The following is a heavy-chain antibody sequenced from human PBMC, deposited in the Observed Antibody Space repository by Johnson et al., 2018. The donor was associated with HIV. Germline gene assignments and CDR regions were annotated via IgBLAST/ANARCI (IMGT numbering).Heavy chain of an antibody. CDR2: IKQDGSEK. CDR3: ARVEPIRRAIDAFDI. V-gene: IGHV3-7*02. Sequence: VQLVESGGGLVQPGGSLRLSCAASGFTFSSYWMSWVRQAPGKWLEWVANIKQDGSEKYYVDSVKGRFTISRDNAKNSLYLQLNSLRAEDTAVYYCARVEPIRRAIDAFDIWGQGTMVTVSS. CDR1: GFTFSSYW. J-gene: IGHJ3*02.